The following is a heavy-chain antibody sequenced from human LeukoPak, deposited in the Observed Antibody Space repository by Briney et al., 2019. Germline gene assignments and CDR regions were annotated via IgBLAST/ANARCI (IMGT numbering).Heavy chain of an antibody. CDR1: GFTFSSYA. D-gene: IGHD3-9*01. J-gene: IGHJ4*02. V-gene: IGHV3-23*01. CDR2: INSGDRT. CDR3: AKDATASPYFHWFDN. Sequence: TGGSLRLSCAASGFTFSSYAMNWVRQAPGKGLEWVAGINSGDRTFHAESVKGRFTISRDKSKDTLYLQMSSLRAEDTAVYYCAKDATASPYFHWFDNWGQGTQVIVSS.